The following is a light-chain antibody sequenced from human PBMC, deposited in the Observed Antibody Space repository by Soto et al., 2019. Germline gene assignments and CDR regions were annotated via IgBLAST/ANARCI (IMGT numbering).Light chain of an antibody. J-gene: IGKJ1*01. V-gene: IGKV3-15*01. Sequence: EIVMTQSPATLSVSPGERATLSCRASQSVSSNLAGYQQKPGQAPRLLIYGASTRATGIPARFSGSGSGTEFTLTISSLQSEDFAVYYCQQYNNWRPQTFGHGTKVDIK. CDR3: QQYNNWRPQT. CDR1: QSVSSN. CDR2: GAS.